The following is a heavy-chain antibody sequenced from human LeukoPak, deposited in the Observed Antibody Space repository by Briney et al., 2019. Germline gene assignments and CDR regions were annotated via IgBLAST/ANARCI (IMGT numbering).Heavy chain of an antibody. Sequence: GGSLRLSCSASGFTFSSYAMHWVRQAPGEGLVYVSAISSNGGSTYYADSVKGRFTISRDNSKNTLYLQMSSLRPEDTAVYYCVKGIVVVTARAFDYWGQGTLVTVSS. V-gene: IGHV3-64D*06. CDR2: ISSNGGST. CDR1: GFTFSSYA. D-gene: IGHD2-21*02. J-gene: IGHJ4*02. CDR3: VKGIVVVTARAFDY.